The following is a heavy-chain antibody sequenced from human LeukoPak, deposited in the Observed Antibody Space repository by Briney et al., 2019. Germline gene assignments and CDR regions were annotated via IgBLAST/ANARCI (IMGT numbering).Heavy chain of an antibody. CDR3: ARGGLYGSGSYSHYFDY. Sequence: SETLSLTCTVSGGSISSYYWSWIRQPPGKGLEWIGYINYSGSTNYNPSLKSRVTISVDTSKNQFSLKLSSVTAADTAVYYCARGGLYGSGSYSHYFDYWGQGTLVTVSS. D-gene: IGHD3-10*01. V-gene: IGHV4-59*01. J-gene: IGHJ4*02. CDR2: INYSGST. CDR1: GGSISSYY.